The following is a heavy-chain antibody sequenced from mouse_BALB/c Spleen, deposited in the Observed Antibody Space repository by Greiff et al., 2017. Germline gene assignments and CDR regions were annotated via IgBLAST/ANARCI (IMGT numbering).Heavy chain of an antibody. CDR3: ARGNPGDY. CDR2: IDPSDSET. CDR1: GYTFTSYW. J-gene: IGHJ2*01. D-gene: IGHD2-1*01. Sequence: QVHVKQPGAELVKPGAPVKLSCKASGYTFTSYWMNWVKQRPGRGLEWIGRIDPSDSETHYNQKFKDKATLTVDKSSSTAYIQLSSLTSEDSAVYYCARGNPGDYWGQGTTLTVSS. V-gene: IGHV1-69*02.